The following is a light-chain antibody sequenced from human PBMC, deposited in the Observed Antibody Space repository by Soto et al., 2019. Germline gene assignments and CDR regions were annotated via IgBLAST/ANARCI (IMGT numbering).Light chain of an antibody. Sequence: DIQLTQSPSTLSAAVGDSVTITCRASQNIRNLLAWYQQKPGKAPKPLIYDASTLKTGAPSRFSGSGSGSEFNFTITGLQPDDFATYFCQQYNTYATFGQGTRLETK. CDR1: QNIRNL. CDR3: QQYNTYAT. J-gene: IGKJ5*01. CDR2: DAS. V-gene: IGKV1-5*01.